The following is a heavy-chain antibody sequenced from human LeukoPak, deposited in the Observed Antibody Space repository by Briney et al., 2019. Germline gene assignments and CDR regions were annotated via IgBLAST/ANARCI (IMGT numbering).Heavy chain of an antibody. CDR2: IYYSGST. CDR3: ARDTSHYYDSSGYLDAFDI. V-gene: IGHV4-31*03. Sequence: SETLSLTCTVSGGSISSGGYYWSWIRQHPGKGLEWIGYIYYSGSTYYNPSLKSRVTISVDTSKNQFSLKLNSVTAADTAVYYCARDTSHYYDSSGYLDAFDIWGQGTMVTVSS. CDR1: GGSISSGGYY. J-gene: IGHJ3*02. D-gene: IGHD3-22*01.